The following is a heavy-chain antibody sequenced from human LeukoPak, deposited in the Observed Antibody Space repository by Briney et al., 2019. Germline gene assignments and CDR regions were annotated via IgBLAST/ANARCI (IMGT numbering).Heavy chain of an antibody. Sequence: ASVKVSCKASGGTFSSYAISWVRQAPGQGLEWMGGIIPIFGTANYAQKFQGRVTITADESTSTAYMELSSLRSEDTAVYYCARGQEYSYGYEASWGYWGQGTLVTVSS. J-gene: IGHJ4*02. CDR2: IIPIFGTA. CDR1: GGTFSSYA. D-gene: IGHD5-18*01. V-gene: IGHV1-69*13. CDR3: ARGQEYSYGYEASWGY.